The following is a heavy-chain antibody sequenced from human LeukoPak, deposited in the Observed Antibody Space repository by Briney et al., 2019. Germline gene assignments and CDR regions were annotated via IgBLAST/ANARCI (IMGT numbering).Heavy chain of an antibody. D-gene: IGHD2-2*03. V-gene: IGHV3-21*01. CDR2: ISASSTDI. CDR3: ARDLRGYYSSPDY. J-gene: IGHJ4*02. CDR1: GFTFSNYA. Sequence: GGSLRLSCAASGFTFSNYAMNWVRQAPGKGLEWVSSISASSTDIYYADSVKGRFTISRDNAKNSLYLQMNSLRAEDTAVYYCARDLRGYYSSPDYWGQGTLVTVSS.